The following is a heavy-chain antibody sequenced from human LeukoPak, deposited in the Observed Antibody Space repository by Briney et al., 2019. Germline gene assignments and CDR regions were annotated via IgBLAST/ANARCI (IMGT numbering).Heavy chain of an antibody. V-gene: IGHV4-61*01. J-gene: IGHJ4*02. CDR3: AKGGKGFPLGLRFDS. Sequence: SETLSLTCTVSGASVSSASYYWSWIRQPPGKGLEWIGYIFYSGSNNYNPSLKSRVTISVDTSKNQFSLKLTSLTAADTAVYYCAKGGKGFPLGLRFDSWGQGTLVSVSS. D-gene: IGHD2-21*01. CDR2: IFYSGSN. CDR1: GASVSSASYY.